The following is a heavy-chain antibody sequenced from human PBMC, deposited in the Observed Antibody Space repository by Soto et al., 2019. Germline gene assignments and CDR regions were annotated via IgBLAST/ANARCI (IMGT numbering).Heavy chain of an antibody. J-gene: IGHJ4*02. CDR1: GFTFSSYA. D-gene: IGHD6-19*01. V-gene: IGHV3-30-3*01. Sequence: GGSLRLSCAASGFTFSSYAMHWVRQAPGKGLEWVAVISYDGSNKYYADSVKGRFTISRDNSKNTLYLQMNSLRAEDTAVYYCARDLEYGIAVAGLPLFDYWGQGTLVTVSS. CDR2: ISYDGSNK. CDR3: ARDLEYGIAVAGLPLFDY.